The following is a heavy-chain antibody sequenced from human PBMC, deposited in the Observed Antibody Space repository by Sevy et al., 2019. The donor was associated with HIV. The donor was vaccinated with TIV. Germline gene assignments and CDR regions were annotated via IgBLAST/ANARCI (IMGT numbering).Heavy chain of an antibody. Sequence: GGSLRLSCAASEFTSIDPYMEWVRKAPGKGLEWVGRIRNKADSYTTEYAASVKGRLTISRDDSKNSLYLLMNSLKTEDTAVYYCATHAGIAAAGRVFDYWGQGTLVTVSS. CDR3: ATHAGIAAAGRVFDY. CDR2: IRNKADSYTT. J-gene: IGHJ4*02. D-gene: IGHD6-13*01. CDR1: EFTSIDPY. V-gene: IGHV3-72*01.